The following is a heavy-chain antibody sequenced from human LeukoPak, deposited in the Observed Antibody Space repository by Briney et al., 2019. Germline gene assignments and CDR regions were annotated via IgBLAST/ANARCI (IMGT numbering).Heavy chain of an antibody. D-gene: IGHD2-8*01. CDR2: ISSSSSYI. CDR1: GFTFSSYS. Sequence: SGGSLRLSCAASGFTFSSYSMTWVRQAPGKGLEWVSSISSSSSYIYYADSVKGRFTISRDNAKNSLYLQMNSLRAEDTAVYYCARIVILYHRYYFDYWGQGTLVTVSS. J-gene: IGHJ4*02. V-gene: IGHV3-21*01. CDR3: ARIVILYHRYYFDY.